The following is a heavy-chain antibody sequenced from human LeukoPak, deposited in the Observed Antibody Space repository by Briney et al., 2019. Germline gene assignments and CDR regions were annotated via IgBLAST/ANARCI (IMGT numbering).Heavy chain of an antibody. CDR2: IYYSGST. CDR1: GGSISSSSYY. Sequence: PSETLSLTCTVSGGSISSSSYYWGWIRQPPGKGLEWIGSIYYSGSTYYNPSLKSRVTISVDTSKNQFSLKLSSVAAADTAVYYCAGVKYGDYVSSYYYYYMDVWGKGTTVTISS. V-gene: IGHV4-39*07. J-gene: IGHJ6*03. D-gene: IGHD4-17*01. CDR3: AGVKYGDYVSSYYYYYMDV.